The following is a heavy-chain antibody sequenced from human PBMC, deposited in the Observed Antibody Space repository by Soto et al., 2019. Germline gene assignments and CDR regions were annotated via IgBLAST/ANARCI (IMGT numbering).Heavy chain of an antibody. CDR1: GVPCINYA. V-gene: IGHV3-23*01. Sequence: SRSLSCTGAGVPCINYAMILIRPAPGKGLGWVSAISGSGGSTYYADSVKGRFTISRDNAKNTVYLHVNTLRDEDTAVYYCARGGAMGVDYWVQGTLVTVSS. D-gene: IGHD1-26*01. CDR2: ISGSGGST. J-gene: IGHJ4*02. CDR3: ARGGAMGVDY.